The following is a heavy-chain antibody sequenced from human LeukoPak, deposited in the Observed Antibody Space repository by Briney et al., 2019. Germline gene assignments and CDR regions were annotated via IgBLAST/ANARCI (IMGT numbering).Heavy chain of an antibody. V-gene: IGHV4-4*07. J-gene: IGHJ5*02. CDR2: IYTSGST. D-gene: IGHD1-7*01. Sequence: SETLSLTCTVSGGSISSYYRSWIRQPAGKGLEWIGRIYTSGSTNYNPSLKSRVTMSVDTSKNQFSLKLSSVTAADTAVYYCARDSPDWNYEIGWFDPWGQGTLVTVSS. CDR1: GGSISSYY. CDR3: ARDSPDWNYEIGWFDP.